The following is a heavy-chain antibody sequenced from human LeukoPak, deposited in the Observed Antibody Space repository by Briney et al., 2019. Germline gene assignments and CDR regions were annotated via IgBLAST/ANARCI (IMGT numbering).Heavy chain of an antibody. Sequence: SETLSLTCAVYGESFSGYYWNWIRQPPGKGLEWIGEINHSGSTTNHNPSLKSRVTMSVDTSKNQFSLKMTSVTAADTAVYYCARKSGYARDYWGQGTLVTVSS. CDR3: ARKSGYARDY. V-gene: IGHV4-34*01. D-gene: IGHD5-12*01. J-gene: IGHJ4*02. CDR2: INHSGSTT. CDR1: GESFSGYY.